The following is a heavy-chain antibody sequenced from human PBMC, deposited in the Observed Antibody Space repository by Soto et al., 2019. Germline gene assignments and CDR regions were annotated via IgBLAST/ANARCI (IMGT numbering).Heavy chain of an antibody. CDR1: GGSISSGGYY. D-gene: IGHD2-2*03. V-gene: IGHV4-31*03. CDR2: IYYSGST. J-gene: IGHJ6*02. Sequence: PSETLSLTCTVSGGSISSGGYYWSWIRQHPEKGMEWIGYIYYSGSTYYNPSLKSRVTISVDTSKNQFSLKLSSVTAADTAVYYCARSLDIVVVPAASYYYYYGMDVWGQGTTVTVSS. CDR3: ARSLDIVVVPAASYYYYYGMDV.